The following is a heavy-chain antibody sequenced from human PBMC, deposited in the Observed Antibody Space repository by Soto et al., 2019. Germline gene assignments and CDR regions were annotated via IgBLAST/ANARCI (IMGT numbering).Heavy chain of an antibody. CDR1: GGAFSNYD. D-gene: IGHD6-19*01. CDR3: ARGTNHGKWLTFEHHYYGMDV. V-gene: IGHV1-69*01. Sequence: VQMVQSGAEVKKPGSSVKVSCQASGGAFSNYDINWVRQAPGQGLEWMGGIIPVFGITEYAQKFQGRVTLTADESTTTAYMELSSLRSEDTAVYYCARGTNHGKWLTFEHHYYGMDVWGQGTTVTVSS. J-gene: IGHJ6*02. CDR2: IIPVFGIT.